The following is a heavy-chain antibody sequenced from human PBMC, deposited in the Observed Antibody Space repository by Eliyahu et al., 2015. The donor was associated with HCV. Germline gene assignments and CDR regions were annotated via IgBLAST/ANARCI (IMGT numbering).Heavy chain of an antibody. CDR3: AMLLGGQGY. Sequence: EVQLVESGGGLVQPGGSLRLSCAASGFSFSSYNMNWVRQAPGKGLEWVSYISSASTTIHYADSVKGRFTISRDNAKNSLYLHMNSLRAEDTAVYYCAMLLGGQGYWGQGTLVTVSS. D-gene: IGHD3-16*01. CDR1: GFSFSSYN. J-gene: IGHJ4*02. V-gene: IGHV3-48*01. CDR2: ISSASTTI.